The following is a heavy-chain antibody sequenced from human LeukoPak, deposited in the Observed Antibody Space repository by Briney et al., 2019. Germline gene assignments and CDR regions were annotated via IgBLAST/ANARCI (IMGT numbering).Heavy chain of an antibody. CDR2: IIPIFGIA. CDR3: ARGYGDYGMDV. V-gene: IGHV1-69*04. CDR1: GGTFSSYA. J-gene: IGHJ6*02. Sequence: GASVKVSYKASGGTFSSYAISWVRQAPGQGLEWMGRIIPIFGIANYAQKFQGRVTINADKSTSTAYMELSSLRSEDTAVYYCARGYGDYGMDVWGQGTTVTVSS. D-gene: IGHD4-17*01.